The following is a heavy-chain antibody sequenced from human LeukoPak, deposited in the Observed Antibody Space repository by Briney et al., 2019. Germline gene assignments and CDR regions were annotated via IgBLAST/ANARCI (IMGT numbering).Heavy chain of an antibody. CDR2: IYSGGST. Sequence: GGSLRLSCAASGFTVSSNYMSWVRQAPGKGLEWVSVIYSGGSTYYADSVKGRFTISRDNAKNSLCLQMNSLRAEDTAVYYCARGGEMATKLFYYFDYWGQRTLVTVSS. J-gene: IGHJ4*02. V-gene: IGHV3-66*01. D-gene: IGHD5-24*01. CDR1: GFTVSSNY. CDR3: ARGGEMATKLFYYFDY.